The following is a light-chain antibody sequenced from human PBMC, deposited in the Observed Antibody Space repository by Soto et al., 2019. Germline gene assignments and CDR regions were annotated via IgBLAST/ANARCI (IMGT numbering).Light chain of an antibody. CDR2: GAS. J-gene: IGKJ1*01. V-gene: IGKV3-20*01. CDR1: ESVSGSY. Sequence: PGERAALSCRASESVSGSYIAWYQQKVGQSPRLLIYGASNRATGIPDRFSGSGSGTDFTLTISRLEPEDFAMYYCQQYGRTFGLVTKVDIK. CDR3: QQYGRT.